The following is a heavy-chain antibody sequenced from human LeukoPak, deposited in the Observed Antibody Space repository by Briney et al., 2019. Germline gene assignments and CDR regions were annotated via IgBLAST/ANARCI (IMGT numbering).Heavy chain of an antibody. V-gene: IGHV4-61*01. D-gene: IGHD1-14*01. J-gene: IGHJ4*02. Sequence: SETLSLTCTVSGGSVSSGSYYWSWIRQPPGKGLEWIGYIYYSGSTNYNPSLKSRVTISVDTSKNQFSLKLSSVTAADTAVYYCASRNQHFDYWGQGTLVTVSS. CDR1: GGSVSSGSYY. CDR2: IYYSGST. CDR3: ASRNQHFDY.